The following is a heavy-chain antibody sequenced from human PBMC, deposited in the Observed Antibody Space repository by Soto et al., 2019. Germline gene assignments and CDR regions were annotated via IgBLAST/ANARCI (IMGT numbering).Heavy chain of an antibody. CDR3: ARLVYDTRLNYMYFDF. D-gene: IGHD2-8*01. V-gene: IGHV4-4*02. J-gene: IGHJ4*02. CDR1: GVSISSGNW. Sequence: KPSETLSLTCAVSGVSISSGNWWTWVRQTPQRGLEYIGEIFHDGTANYYPSFERRVAIPVGTSKNQFSLKLTSVTAADTAIYFCARLVYDTRLNYMYFDFWGQGALVTVSS. CDR2: IFHDGTA.